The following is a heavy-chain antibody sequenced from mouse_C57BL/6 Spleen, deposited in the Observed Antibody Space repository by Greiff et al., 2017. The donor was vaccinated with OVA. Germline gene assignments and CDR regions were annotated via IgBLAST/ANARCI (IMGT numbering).Heavy chain of an antibody. CDR3: TRFFYGSSYLDY. CDR2: IDPETGGT. CDR1: GYTFTDYE. J-gene: IGHJ2*01. D-gene: IGHD1-1*01. V-gene: IGHV1-15*01. Sequence: QVQLKQSGAELVRPGASVTLSCKASGYTFTDYEMHWVKQTPVHGLEWIGAIDPETGGTAYNQKFKGKAILTADKSSSTAYMELRSLTSEDSAVYYCTRFFYGSSYLDYWGQGTTLTVSS.